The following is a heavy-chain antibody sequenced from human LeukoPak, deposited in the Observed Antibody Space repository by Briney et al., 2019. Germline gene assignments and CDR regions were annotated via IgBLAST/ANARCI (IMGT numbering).Heavy chain of an antibody. J-gene: IGHJ1*01. CDR2: VHSGGIT. V-gene: IGHV3-53*01. CDR1: GFTVSSNY. D-gene: IGHD2-15*01. Sequence: PGGSLRLSCAVSGFTVSSNYMSWVRQAPGKGLEWVSVVHSGGITYYADSVKGRFTISRDNSKNTLYLQMNSLRADDTAVYFCVAGYCSGDSCYSGPLQHWGQGTLVTVSS. CDR3: VAGYCSGDSCYSGPLQH.